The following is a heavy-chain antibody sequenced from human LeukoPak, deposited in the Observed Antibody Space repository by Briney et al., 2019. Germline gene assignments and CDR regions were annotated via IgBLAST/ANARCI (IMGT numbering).Heavy chain of an antibody. J-gene: IGHJ4*02. CDR3: AKFGPYSSGWYSYFDY. CDR1: GFTVSSNY. CDR2: ISDSSDTM. D-gene: IGHD6-19*01. V-gene: IGHV3-48*01. Sequence: PGGSLRLSCAASGFTVSSNYMNWVRQAPGKGLEWVSYISDSSDTMYYADSVKGRFTISRDNAKNSLYLQMNSLRAEDTAVYYCAKFGPYSSGWYSYFDYWGQGTLVTVSS.